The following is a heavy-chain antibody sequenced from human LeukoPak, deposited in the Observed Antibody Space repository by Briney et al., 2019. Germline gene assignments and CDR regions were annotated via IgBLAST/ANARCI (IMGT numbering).Heavy chain of an antibody. V-gene: IGHV3-23*01. Sequence: GGSLRHSCAASGFTFSSYAMTWVRQAPGKGLEWVSLISVIGGSTYYADSVKGRFTISRDNSKNTLFLQMNSLRAEDTAVYYCAKALMTSVATPLDYWGQGTLVTVSS. CDR3: AKALMTSVATPLDY. CDR2: ISVIGGST. D-gene: IGHD4-17*01. CDR1: GFTFSSYA. J-gene: IGHJ4*02.